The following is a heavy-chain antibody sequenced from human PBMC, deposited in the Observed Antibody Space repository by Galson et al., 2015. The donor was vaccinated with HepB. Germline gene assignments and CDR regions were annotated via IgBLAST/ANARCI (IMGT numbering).Heavy chain of an antibody. Sequence: LRLSCAASGFTFSSYGMHWVRQAPGKGLEWVAIIWYDGTNKYYADSVKGRFTISRDNSKNTLYLQMNSLRPEDTAVYYCARGSYSSGWYNWFDPWGQGTLVTVSS. CDR3: ARGSYSSGWYNWFDP. J-gene: IGHJ5*02. D-gene: IGHD6-19*01. CDR2: IWYDGTNK. CDR1: GFTFSSYG. V-gene: IGHV3-33*01.